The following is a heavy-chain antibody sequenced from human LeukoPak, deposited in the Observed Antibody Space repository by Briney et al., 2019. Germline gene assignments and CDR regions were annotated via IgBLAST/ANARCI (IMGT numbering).Heavy chain of an antibody. CDR2: IKQDGSEK. CDR1: GFTFSSYA. J-gene: IGHJ6*03. Sequence: GGSLRLSCAASGFTFSSYAMSWVRQAPGKGLEWVANIKQDGSEKYYVDSVKGRFTISRDNAKNSLYLQMNSLRAEDTAVYYCARPHNYYGSGSYYHYYYYMDVWGKGTTVTISS. V-gene: IGHV3-7*01. D-gene: IGHD3-10*01. CDR3: ARPHNYYGSGSYYHYYYYMDV.